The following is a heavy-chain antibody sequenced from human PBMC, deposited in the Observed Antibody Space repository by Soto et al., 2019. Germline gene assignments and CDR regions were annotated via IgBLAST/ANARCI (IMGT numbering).Heavy chain of an antibody. V-gene: IGHV4-59*01. Sequence: SETLSLTCTVSGGSISSYYWSWIRQPPGKGLEWIGYIYYSGSTNYNPSLKSRVTISVDTSKNQFSLKLSSVTAADTAVYYCARGHDILNGYEGNWFDPWGQGTLVTVSS. CDR2: IYYSGST. CDR1: GGSISSYY. J-gene: IGHJ5*02. D-gene: IGHD3-9*01. CDR3: ARGHDILNGYEGNWFDP.